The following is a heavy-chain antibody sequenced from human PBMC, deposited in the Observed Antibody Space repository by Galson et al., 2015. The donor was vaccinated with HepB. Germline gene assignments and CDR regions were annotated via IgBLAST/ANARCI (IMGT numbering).Heavy chain of an antibody. D-gene: IGHD1-26*01. CDR2: IIPIFGTA. J-gene: IGHJ4*02. Sequence: SVKVSCKASGGTFSSYAISWVRQAPGQGLEWMGGIIPIFGTANYAQKFQGRVTITADKSTSTAYMELSSQRSEDTAVYYCAKHSGSYPFFDYWGQGTLVTVSS. CDR1: GGTFSSYA. V-gene: IGHV1-69*06. CDR3: AKHSGSYPFFDY.